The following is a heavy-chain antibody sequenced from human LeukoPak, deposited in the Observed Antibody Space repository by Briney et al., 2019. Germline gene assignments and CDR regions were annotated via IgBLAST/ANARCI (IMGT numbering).Heavy chain of an antibody. CDR3: GRDLGGRSGY. Sequence: GGSLRLSCAASGFTLSSYWMHWVRQAPGKGLLWVSRINSDVSTTTYADSVKGRFSISRDNAKNTLYLQMNSLRAEDTAVYYCGRDLGGRSGYWGQGTLVTVSS. J-gene: IGHJ4*02. CDR2: INSDVSTT. D-gene: IGHD1-26*01. V-gene: IGHV3-74*01. CDR1: GFTLSSYW.